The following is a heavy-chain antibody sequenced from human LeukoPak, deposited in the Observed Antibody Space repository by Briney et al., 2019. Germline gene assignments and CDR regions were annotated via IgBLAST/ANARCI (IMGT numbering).Heavy chain of an antibody. J-gene: IGHJ4*02. V-gene: IGHV3-30*18. CDR1: GFTFSSYG. CDR3: AKDEVEVATIYLEPPGY. D-gene: IGHD5-24*01. Sequence: GRSLRLSCAASGFTFSSYGMHWVRQAPGKGLEWVAVISYDGSNKYYADSVKGRFTISRDNSKNTLYLQMNSLRAEDTVVYYCAKDEVEVATIYLEPPGYWGQGTLVTVSS. CDR2: ISYDGSNK.